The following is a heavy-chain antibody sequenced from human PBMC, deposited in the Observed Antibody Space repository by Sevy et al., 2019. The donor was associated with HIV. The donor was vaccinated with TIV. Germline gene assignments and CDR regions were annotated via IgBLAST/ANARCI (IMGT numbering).Heavy chain of an antibody. V-gene: IGHV3-11*06. D-gene: IGHD6-13*01. CDR3: AKDSRVYSCSHFDY. J-gene: IGHJ4*02. CDR2: ISSGSTYI. CDR1: GFTFSDYY. Sequence: GGSLRLSCAASGFTFSDYYMTWIRQAPGKGLEWVSYISSGSTYINYADSVKGRFTISRDNAKNSLYLQMNSLRAEDTAVYYCAKDSRVYSCSHFDYWGQGTLVTVSS.